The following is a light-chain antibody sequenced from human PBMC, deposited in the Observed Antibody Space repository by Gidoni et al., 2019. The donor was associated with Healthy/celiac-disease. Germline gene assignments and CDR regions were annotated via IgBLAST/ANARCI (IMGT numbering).Light chain of an antibody. J-gene: IGLJ3*02. Sequence: QSVLTQPPSVSGAPGQRVTISCTGSSPNIGAGYDVHWYQQLPGTAPKPLIYGNSNRPSGVPDLFSGSKSGTSASLAITGLQAEDEADYYCQSYDSSLNWVFGGGTKLTVL. CDR2: GNS. V-gene: IGLV1-40*01. CDR1: SPNIGAGYD. CDR3: QSYDSSLNWV.